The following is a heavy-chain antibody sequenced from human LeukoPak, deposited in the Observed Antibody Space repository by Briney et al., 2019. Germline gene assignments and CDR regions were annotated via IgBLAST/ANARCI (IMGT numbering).Heavy chain of an antibody. V-gene: IGHV3-48*03. CDR2: ISSSGAII. CDR1: GFTFSSYE. D-gene: IGHD1-26*01. Sequence: GGSLRFSCAASGFTFSSYEMNWVRQAPGKGLEWVSYISSSGAIIYYADSVKGRFTISRDNAKNSLYLQMNSLRAEDTAVYYCARADSTTANYYYYYMDVWGKGTTVTVSS. J-gene: IGHJ6*03. CDR3: ARADSTTANYYYYYMDV.